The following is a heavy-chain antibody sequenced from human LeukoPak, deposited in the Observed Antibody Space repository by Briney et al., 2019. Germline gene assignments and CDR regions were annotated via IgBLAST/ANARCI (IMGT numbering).Heavy chain of an antibody. J-gene: IGHJ4*02. V-gene: IGHV3-23*01. Sequence: GGSLRLSCAASGFTFSSYAMSWVRQAPGKGLEWVSGISASGGLTYYADSVKGRFTISRDNSKNTVHLQMNSLRAEDTAMYYCARRAGDYSHPYDYWGQGTLVTVSS. D-gene: IGHD3-22*01. CDR3: ARRAGDYSHPYDY. CDR1: GFTFSSYA. CDR2: ISASGGLT.